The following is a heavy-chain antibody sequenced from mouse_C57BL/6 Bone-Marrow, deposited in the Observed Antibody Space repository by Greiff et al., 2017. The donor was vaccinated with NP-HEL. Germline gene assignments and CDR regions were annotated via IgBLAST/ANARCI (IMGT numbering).Heavy chain of an antibody. Sequence: ESGPGLVKPSQSLSLTCSVTGYSITSGYYWNWIRQFPGNKLEWMGYISYDGSNNYNPSLKNRISITRDTSKNQFFLKLNSVTTEDTATYYCARDYYGSSSVYFDYWGQGTTLTVSS. V-gene: IGHV3-6*01. CDR2: ISYDGSN. D-gene: IGHD1-1*01. J-gene: IGHJ2*01. CDR3: ARDYYGSSSVYFDY. CDR1: GYSITSGYY.